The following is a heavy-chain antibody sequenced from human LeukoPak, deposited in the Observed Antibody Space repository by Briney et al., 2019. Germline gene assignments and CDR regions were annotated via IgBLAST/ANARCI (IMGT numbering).Heavy chain of an antibody. Sequence: PGGSLRFSCAASGFTFDDFAMHWVGQAPGKGLEWVSGISWNSGSIGYADSVKGRFTISRDNAKNSLYLQMNSLGAEDTALYYCAKGGGDYYDSSGYYPLWGQGTLVTVSS. V-gene: IGHV3-9*01. CDR2: ISWNSGSI. J-gene: IGHJ4*02. D-gene: IGHD3-22*01. CDR3: AKGGGDYYDSSGYYPL. CDR1: GFTFDDFA.